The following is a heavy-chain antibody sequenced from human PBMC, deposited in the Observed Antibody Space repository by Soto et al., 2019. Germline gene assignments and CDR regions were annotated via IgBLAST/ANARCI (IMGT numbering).Heavy chain of an antibody. Sequence: QVQLQESGPGLVKPSQTLSLTCTVSVGSISSGGYYCSWIRQHPGQGLEWSGYIHYTGSTYYNPSLKSRVTISVDTSKNQFSLKLSSVTAADTAVYYCARGLSGAGGVWGQGTTVTVSS. V-gene: IGHV4-31*03. J-gene: IGHJ6*02. D-gene: IGHD3-16*01. CDR3: ARGLSGAGGV. CDR2: IHYTGST. CDR1: VGSISSGGYY.